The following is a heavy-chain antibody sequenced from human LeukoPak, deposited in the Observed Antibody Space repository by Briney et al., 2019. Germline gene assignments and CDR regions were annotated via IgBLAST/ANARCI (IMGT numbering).Heavy chain of an antibody. Sequence: GGSLRLSCAASGFTFSSYVMHWVRQAPGKGLDWVAVIRNDGSNKYYADSVTGRFTISRENSNNTLYLQMNSLRAEDTAVYYCSRVLGSSSWSNPFDYWGQGTLVTVSS. CDR1: GFTFSSYV. V-gene: IGHV3-33*01. CDR3: SRVLGSSSWSNPFDY. CDR2: IRNDGSNK. J-gene: IGHJ4*02. D-gene: IGHD6-13*01.